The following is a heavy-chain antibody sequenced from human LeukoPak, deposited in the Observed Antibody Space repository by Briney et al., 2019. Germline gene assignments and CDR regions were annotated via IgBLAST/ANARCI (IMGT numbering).Heavy chain of an antibody. CDR2: IYYSGST. J-gene: IGHJ4*02. V-gene: IGHV4-38-2*02. D-gene: IGHD1-26*01. CDR3: ARNSGSYPTNY. Sequence: SETLSLTCTVSGYSISSGYYWGWIRQPPGKGLEWIGNIYYSGSTYYNLSLKSRVTISLDKSKNQFSLKLSPVTAADTAVYYCARNSGSYPTNYWGQGTLVTVSS. CDR1: GYSISSGYY.